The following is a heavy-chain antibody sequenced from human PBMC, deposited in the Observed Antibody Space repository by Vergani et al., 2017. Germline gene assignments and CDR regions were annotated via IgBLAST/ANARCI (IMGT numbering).Heavy chain of an antibody. Sequence: EVQLVQSGAEVKKPGESLKISCQISGYIFTNYWIGWVRQMPGKGLEWMGIIHPADSDTRYSPSFQGQVTISVDKSISTAYLQRSSLRASDSAMYYCARLYGRDSSGSKYFDYWGKGTLVTVSS. CDR2: IHPADSDT. V-gene: IGHV5-51*01. J-gene: IGHJ4*02. CDR1: GYIFTNYW. D-gene: IGHD3-22*01. CDR3: ARLYGRDSSGSKYFDY.